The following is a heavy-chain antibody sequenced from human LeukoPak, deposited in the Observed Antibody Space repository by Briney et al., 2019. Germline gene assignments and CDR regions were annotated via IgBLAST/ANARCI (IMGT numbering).Heavy chain of an antibody. CDR1: GFSFTNYW. CDR2: TNQDGNQK. D-gene: IGHD6-19*01. J-gene: IGHJ1*01. Sequence: GRSLRLSCAASGFSFTNYWMYWVRQAPGKGLEWLANTNQDGNQKYYVDSVKGHFTISRDNAKKSLYLQMNSLRAEDTAVYFCASGANSGFWGQGTLVTVSS. V-gene: IGHV3-7*01. CDR3: ASGANSGF.